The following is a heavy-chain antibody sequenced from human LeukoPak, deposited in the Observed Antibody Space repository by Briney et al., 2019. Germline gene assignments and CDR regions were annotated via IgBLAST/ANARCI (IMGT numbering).Heavy chain of an antibody. V-gene: IGHV1-18*01. CDR3: ARGEAVPAATHPLSYYGMDV. J-gene: IGHJ6*02. Sequence: GASVKVSCKASGYTFTSYGISWVRQAPGQGLEWMGWISAYNGNTNYAQKLQGRVTMTTDTSTSTAYMELRSLRSDDTAVYYCARGEAVPAATHPLSYYGMDVWGQGTTVTVSS. D-gene: IGHD2-2*01. CDR2: ISAYNGNT. CDR1: GYTFTSYG.